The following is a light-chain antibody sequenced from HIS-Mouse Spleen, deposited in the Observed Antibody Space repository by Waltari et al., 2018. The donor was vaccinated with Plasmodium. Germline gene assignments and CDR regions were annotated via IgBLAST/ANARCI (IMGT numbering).Light chain of an antibody. V-gene: IGLV3-27*01. CDR1: VLAKKY. CDR2: KDS. J-gene: IGLJ3*02. Sequence: SYELTQPSSVSVSPGQTARITCSGDVLAKKYARWFQQKPGQAPVLVLYKDSERPSGIPERSSGSSAGTTVTVTISGAQVEDEADYYCYSAADNNRVFGGGTKLTVL. CDR3: YSAADNNRV.